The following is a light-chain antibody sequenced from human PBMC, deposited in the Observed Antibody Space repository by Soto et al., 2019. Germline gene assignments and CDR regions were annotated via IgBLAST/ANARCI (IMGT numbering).Light chain of an antibody. J-gene: IGLJ1*01. CDR3: SSYTSSIFYV. CDR2: EVS. Sequence: SALTQPATVSGSPGQSITISCTGTSSDVGGYNYVSWYQQHPGKAPKLMIYEVSNRPSGVSNRFSGSKSGNTASLTISGLQAEDEADYYCSSYTSSIFYVFGTGTKLTVL. CDR1: SSDVGGYNY. V-gene: IGLV2-14*01.